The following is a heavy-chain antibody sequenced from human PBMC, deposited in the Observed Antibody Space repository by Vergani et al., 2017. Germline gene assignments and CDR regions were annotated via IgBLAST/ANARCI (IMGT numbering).Heavy chain of an antibody. Sequence: EVQLEESGGGLVLPGRSLRLSCVASGFTSAGYAMHWVRQAPGKGLEWVSGISWNSNSIGYADSGKGRFTISRANAKNSLYLQMNSQRAEDTALYYCAKDLGTSSGGGWFDPWGQGTLVTVSS. CDR1: GFTSAGYA. CDR3: AKDLGTSSGGGWFDP. CDR2: ISWNSNSI. J-gene: IGHJ5*02. V-gene: IGHV3-9*02. D-gene: IGHD6-6*01.